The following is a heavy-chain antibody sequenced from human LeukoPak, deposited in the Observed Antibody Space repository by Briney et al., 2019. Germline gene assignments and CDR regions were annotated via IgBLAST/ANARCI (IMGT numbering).Heavy chain of an antibody. D-gene: IGHD5-18*01. CDR1: GYTFTCFG. CDR3: VRDLGVDTSMIFSDY. V-gene: IGHV1-18*01. Sequence: GASVKVSCKASGYTFTCFGISWVRQAPGQGLEWMGWISAYNGNTNSAQKFQGRVTMTTDTSTSTAYMELRSLRSDDTAVFYCVRDLGVDTSMIFSDYWGQGTLVTVSS. CDR2: ISAYNGNT. J-gene: IGHJ4*02.